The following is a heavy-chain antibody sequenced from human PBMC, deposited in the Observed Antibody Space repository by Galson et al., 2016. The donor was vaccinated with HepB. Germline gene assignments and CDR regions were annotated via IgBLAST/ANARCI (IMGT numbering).Heavy chain of an antibody. Sequence: SLRLSCAASGFNVNNNYMSWVRQAPGKGLEWVSVFYTGGDTYYADSVKGRFTISRDISSNTLYLQMNSLRAEDTAVYYCAREGGAAGTFDYWGQGTLVTVSS. V-gene: IGHV3-53*01. CDR2: FYTGGDT. J-gene: IGHJ4*02. CDR3: AREGGAAGTFDY. D-gene: IGHD6-13*01. CDR1: GFNVNNNY.